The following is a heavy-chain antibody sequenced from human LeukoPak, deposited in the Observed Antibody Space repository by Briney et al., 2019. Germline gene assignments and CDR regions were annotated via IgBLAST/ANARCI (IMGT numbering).Heavy chain of an antibody. V-gene: IGHV4-59*01. CDR1: GGSFSGYY. CDR2: IYYSGST. Sequence: PSETLSLTCAVYGGSFSGYYWSWIRQPPGKGLEWIGYIYYSGSTNYNPSLKSRVTISVDTSKNQFSLKLSSVTAADTAVYYCARDKSPTETDYWGQGTLVTVSS. CDR3: ARDKSPTETDY. D-gene: IGHD1-26*01. J-gene: IGHJ4*02.